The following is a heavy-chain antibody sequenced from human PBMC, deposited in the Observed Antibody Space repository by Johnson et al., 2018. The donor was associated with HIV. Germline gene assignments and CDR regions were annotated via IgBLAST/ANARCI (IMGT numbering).Heavy chain of an antibody. V-gene: IGHV3-48*03. J-gene: IGHJ3*02. CDR2: ISGSGDTA. D-gene: IGHD3-10*01. Sequence: VQLVESGGDLVQPGGSLRLSCETSRFTFDDYAMHWVRQAPGKGLEWVSAISGSGDTAYYADSVKGRFSISRDNAKSSVYLQMNSLRAEDTAVDYCARRGLANAFDIWGQGTMVTVSS. CDR3: ARRGLANAFDI. CDR1: RFTFDDYA.